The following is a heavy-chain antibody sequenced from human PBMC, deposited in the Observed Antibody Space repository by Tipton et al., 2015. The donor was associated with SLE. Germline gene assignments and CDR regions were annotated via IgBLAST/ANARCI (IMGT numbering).Heavy chain of an antibody. J-gene: IGHJ4*02. V-gene: IGHV1-69*18. Sequence: QLVQSGAEVKKPGSSVKVSCKASGGTFSNFALSWVRQAPGQGLEWMGRIIPVFGRVNYAEKFQGRVTITADESTSTVYMELSSLRSEDTAVYYCARAPDTTSHWGQGTLVTVSS. CDR1: GGTFSNFA. CDR2: IIPVFGRV. CDR3: ARAPDTTSH. D-gene: IGHD1-1*01.